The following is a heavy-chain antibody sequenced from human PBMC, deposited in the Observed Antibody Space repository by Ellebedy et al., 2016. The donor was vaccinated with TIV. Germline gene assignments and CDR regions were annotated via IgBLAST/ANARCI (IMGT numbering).Heavy chain of an antibody. CDR2: IYYSGST. J-gene: IGHJ5*02. V-gene: IGHV4-59*01. Sequence: SETLSLTXSVSGDSISSYYWSWIRQPPGKGLEWIGYIYYSGSTNYNPSLKSRITMSVDTSKKQFSLKLSSVTAADTAVYYCARGVAVTGTSWFDPWGQGTLVTVSS. D-gene: IGHD6-13*01. CDR3: ARGVAVTGTSWFDP. CDR1: GDSISSYY.